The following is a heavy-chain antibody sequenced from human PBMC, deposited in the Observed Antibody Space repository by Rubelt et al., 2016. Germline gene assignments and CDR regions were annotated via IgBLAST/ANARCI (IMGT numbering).Heavy chain of an antibody. CDR1: GFTFSSYA. CDR2: ISGSGGST. CDR3: ATFGGSYYSLWGFDY. Sequence: RLSCAASGFTFSSYAMSWVRQAPGKGLEWVSAISGSGGSTHYADSVKGRFTISRDNSKNTLYLQMNSLRAEDTAVYYCATFGGSYYSLWGFDYWGQGTLVTVSS. V-gene: IGHV3-23*01. D-gene: IGHD1-26*01. J-gene: IGHJ4*02.